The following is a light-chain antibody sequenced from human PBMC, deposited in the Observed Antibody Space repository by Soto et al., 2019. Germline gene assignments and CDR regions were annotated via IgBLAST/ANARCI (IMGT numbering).Light chain of an antibody. CDR1: SSNIGSNT. V-gene: IGLV1-44*01. CDR3: SAWDDRLNVLV. J-gene: IGLJ1*01. CDR2: NNN. Sequence: QSVLNQPPSASGTPEQRVTISCSGSSSNIGSNTVNWYQQLPGTAPKLLSYNNNQRPSGVPDRFSGSKSGTSASLAISGLQSEDEADDYGSAWDDRLNVLVFASGTKVTVL.